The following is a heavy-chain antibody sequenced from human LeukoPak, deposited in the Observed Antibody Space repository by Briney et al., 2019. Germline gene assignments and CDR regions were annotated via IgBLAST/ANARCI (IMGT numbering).Heavy chain of an antibody. CDR1: GFTFSSHE. CDR2: ISCSGSTI. CDR3: ARGPGVVVPAAIVPMYDWFDP. Sequence: SLRLSCAASGFTFSSHEMNGVRQAPGKGLEWVSYISCSGSTIYYADSVKGRLTISRDNAKNSLYLQMNSLRAEDKAVYYCARGPGVVVPAAIVPMYDWFDPWGQGTLFTVSS. D-gene: IGHD2-2*01. J-gene: IGHJ5*02. V-gene: IGHV3-48*03.